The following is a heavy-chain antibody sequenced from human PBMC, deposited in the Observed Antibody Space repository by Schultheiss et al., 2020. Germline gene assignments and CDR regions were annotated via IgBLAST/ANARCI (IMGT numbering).Heavy chain of an antibody. J-gene: IGHJ4*02. CDR1: GFTFSSYS. CDR2: ISSSSSYI. D-gene: IGHD3-22*01. V-gene: IGHV3-21*01. CDR3: ARVPLESSSGYYSSY. Sequence: GGSLRLSCAASGFTFSSYSMNWVRQAPGKGLEWVSSISSSSSYIYYADSVKGRFTISRDNAKNSLYLQMNSLRAEDTAVYYCARVPLESSSGYYSSYWGQGTLVTVSS.